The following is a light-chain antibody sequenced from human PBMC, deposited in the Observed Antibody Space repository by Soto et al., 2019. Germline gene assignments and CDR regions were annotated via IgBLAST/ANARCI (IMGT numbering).Light chain of an antibody. CDR2: RAS. CDR1: QTINTW. J-gene: IGKJ2*03. Sequence: DIQMTQSPSTLSASVGDRVSITCRASQTINTWLAWYQQKPGEAPNLLIYRASTLKSGVPSRFSGSGSGTEFTLTISSLQPDDFATYYCQRYNSYPYSFGQGTKLEIK. CDR3: QRYNSYPYS. V-gene: IGKV1-5*03.